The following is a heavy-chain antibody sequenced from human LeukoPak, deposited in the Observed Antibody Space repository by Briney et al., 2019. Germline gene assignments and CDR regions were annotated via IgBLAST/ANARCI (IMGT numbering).Heavy chain of an antibody. V-gene: IGHV3-53*01. Sequence: GGSLRLSCAASGVSVSSNYMSWVRQDPGKGLEWVSNIYAGGSTDYTASAKGRFTISRDNSKNTLHLHMNCLSTEHTAVYYSASSRGSSFDCWGEGTLVTVST. CDR1: GVSVSSNY. CDR3: ASSRGSSFDC. CDR2: IYAGGST. J-gene: IGHJ4*02. D-gene: IGHD1-26*01.